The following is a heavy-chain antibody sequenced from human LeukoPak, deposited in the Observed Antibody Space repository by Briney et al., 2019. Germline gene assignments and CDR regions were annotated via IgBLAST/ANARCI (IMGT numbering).Heavy chain of an antibody. D-gene: IGHD2-2*01. V-gene: IGHV3-48*04. CDR1: GFTFSSYS. CDR2: ISSSSSTI. CDR3: ARDTPCSSTSCYPSWFDP. J-gene: IGHJ5*02. Sequence: GSLRLSCAASGFTFSSYSMNWVRQAPGKGLEWVSYISSSSSTIYYADSVKGRFTISRDNAKNSLYLQMNSLRAEDTAVYYCARDTPCSSTSCYPSWFDPWGQGTLVTVSS.